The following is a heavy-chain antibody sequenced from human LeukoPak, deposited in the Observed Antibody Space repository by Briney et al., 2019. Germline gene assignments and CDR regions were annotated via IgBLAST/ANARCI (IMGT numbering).Heavy chain of an antibody. J-gene: IGHJ4*02. Sequence: SETLSLTCTVSGGSISTYYWSWIRQPPGKGLEWIGYVYYSGDTNYNPSLKSRVTMSLDTSKNQVSLRLSSVTAADTAVYYCARHPFATPFDYWGRGTLLTVSS. CDR1: GGSISTYY. D-gene: IGHD2-15*01. V-gene: IGHV4-59*08. CDR3: ARHPFATPFDY. CDR2: VYYSGDT.